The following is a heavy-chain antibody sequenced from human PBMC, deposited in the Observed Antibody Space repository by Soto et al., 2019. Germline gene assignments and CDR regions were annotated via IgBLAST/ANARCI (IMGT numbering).Heavy chain of an antibody. D-gene: IGHD2-2*03. CDR3: AREAIADGYCRSTSCYHAFDI. CDR2: INHSGST. CDR1: GGSFSGYY. Sequence: SETLSLTCAVYGGSFSGYYWSWIRQPPGKGLEWIGEINHSGSTNYNPSLKSRVTISVDTSKNQFSLKLSSVTAADTAVYYCAREAIADGYCRSTSCYHAFDIWGQGTMVTVSS. J-gene: IGHJ3*02. V-gene: IGHV4-34*01.